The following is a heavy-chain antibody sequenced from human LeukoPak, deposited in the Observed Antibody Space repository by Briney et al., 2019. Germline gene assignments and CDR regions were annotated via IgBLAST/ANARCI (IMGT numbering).Heavy chain of an antibody. J-gene: IGHJ3*02. Sequence: SETLSLTCAVYGGSFSGYYWSWIRQPPGKGLEWIGEINHSGSTNYNPSLKSRVTISVDTSKNQFSLKLSSVTAADTAVYHCAREPTVTTYGAFDIWGQGTMVTVSS. CDR3: AREPTVTTYGAFDI. V-gene: IGHV4-34*01. CDR2: INHSGST. CDR1: GGSFSGYY. D-gene: IGHD4-17*01.